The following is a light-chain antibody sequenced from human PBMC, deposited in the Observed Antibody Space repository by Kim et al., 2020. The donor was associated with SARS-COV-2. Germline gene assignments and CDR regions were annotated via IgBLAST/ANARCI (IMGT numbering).Light chain of an antibody. J-gene: IGKJ2*01. CDR3: QQRTNWPMYT. V-gene: IGKV3-11*01. CDR2: DAS. Sequence: WSQRQRAPRYCCASQSISTDFAWCQQNPGQAPRPLIYDASNGATRIHARYSCIASGTDFTLTISSLEPEDLAVYYGQQRTNWPMYTFGKGTKLEI. CDR1: QSISTD.